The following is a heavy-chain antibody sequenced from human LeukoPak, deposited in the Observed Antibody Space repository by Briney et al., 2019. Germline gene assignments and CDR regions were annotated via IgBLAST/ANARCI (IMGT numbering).Heavy chain of an antibody. J-gene: IGHJ3*02. Sequence: ASVTVSCKASGYTFTSYGISWVRQAPGQGLEWMGWISAYNGNTNYAQKLQGRVTMTTDTSTSTAYMELRSLRSDDTAVYYCARDILRFLEWPDAFDIWGQGTMVTVSS. CDR1: GYTFTSYG. V-gene: IGHV1-18*01. CDR2: ISAYNGNT. D-gene: IGHD3-3*01. CDR3: ARDILRFLEWPDAFDI.